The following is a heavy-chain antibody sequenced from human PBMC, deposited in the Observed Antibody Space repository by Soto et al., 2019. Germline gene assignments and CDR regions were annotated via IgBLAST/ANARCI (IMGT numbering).Heavy chain of an antibody. CDR1: GFPFDDYA. J-gene: IGHJ6*03. Sequence: GGSLRLSCAASGFPFDDYAMHWVRQAPGKGLEWVSGISWNSGSIGYADSVKGRFTISRDNAKNSLYLQMNSLRAEDTALYYCAKGGYYYYYYMDVWGKGTTVTVSS. CDR2: ISWNSGSI. V-gene: IGHV3-9*01. CDR3: AKGGYYYYYYMDV.